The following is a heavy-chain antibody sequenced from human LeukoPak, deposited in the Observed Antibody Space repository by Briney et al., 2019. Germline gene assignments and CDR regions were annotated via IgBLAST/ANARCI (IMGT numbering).Heavy chain of an antibody. CDR1: RFTFSNYW. J-gene: IGHJ6*02. CDR2: IKQDGSEK. D-gene: IGHD5-24*01. V-gene: IGHV3-7*01. CDR3: ARGVQVSEEMAPYYYYGMDV. Sequence: PGGSLRLSCAASRFTFSNYWMNWFRQAPGKGLEWVANIKQDGSEKYYVDSVKGRFTISRDNAKNSLYLQMNSLRAEDTAVYYCARGVQVSEEMAPYYYYGMDVWGQGTTVTFSS.